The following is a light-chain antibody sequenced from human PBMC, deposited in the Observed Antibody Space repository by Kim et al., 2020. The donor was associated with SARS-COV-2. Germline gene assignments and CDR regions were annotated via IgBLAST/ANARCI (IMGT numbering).Light chain of an antibody. J-gene: IGKJ2*01. CDR2: DTS. CDR3: EQRANWL. CDR1: QTGRTS. Sequence: LAVAPGATASLASRASQTGRTSCAWQQQKPAQTPRLHVDDTSDSATGVPAKCSGSGSGSDFTLTSRRPEPADSAVYYWEQRANWLFGQGTKLEI. V-gene: IGKV3-11*01.